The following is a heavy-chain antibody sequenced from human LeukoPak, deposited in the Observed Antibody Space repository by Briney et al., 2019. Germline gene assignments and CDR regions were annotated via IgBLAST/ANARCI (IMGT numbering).Heavy chain of an antibody. V-gene: IGHV1-18*04. CDR3: AGSLGYCTSNVCYLKY. CDR2: ISAQHGQT. CDR1: GYTVPTYY. Sequence: GASVKVSCKASGYTVPTYYIHWVRQAPGQGLEWMGWISAQHGQTEYAPNSQDRVTMTTDTYTNTAYMELRSLRSDDTAVYYCAGSLGYCTSNVCYLKYWGQGTLVTVSS. D-gene: IGHD2-8*01. J-gene: IGHJ4*02.